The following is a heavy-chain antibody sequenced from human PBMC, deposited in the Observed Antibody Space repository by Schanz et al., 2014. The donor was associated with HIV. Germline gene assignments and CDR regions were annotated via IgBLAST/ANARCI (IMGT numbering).Heavy chain of an antibody. D-gene: IGHD3-16*02. J-gene: IGHJ4*02. CDR2: INPDNAGR. CDR3: APCRCDGELSLLRY. V-gene: IGHV1-2*02. CDR1: GYTFIGYY. Sequence: QLQLVQSGAEVKKPGASVKVSCKASGYTFIGYYMHWVRQAPGQGLEWMGWINPDNAGRNYAQKFQGRVTMTRDTSISTAFMELSRLRSDDTAVYYCAPCRCDGELSLLRYWGQGTLVTVSS.